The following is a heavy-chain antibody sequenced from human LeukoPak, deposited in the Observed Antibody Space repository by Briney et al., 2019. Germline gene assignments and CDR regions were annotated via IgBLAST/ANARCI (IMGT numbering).Heavy chain of an antibody. CDR2: IKEDGSEK. D-gene: IGHD3-3*02. CDR1: GFTFTNHW. Sequence: GGSLRLSCAASGFTFTNHWMSWVRQAPGKGLEWVANIKEDGSEKYYVGSVKGRFTVSRDNVKNSLFLQMNSLRVDDTAVYYCAKSGSSVFWSWGQGTLVTVSS. CDR3: AKSGSSVFWS. J-gene: IGHJ5*02. V-gene: IGHV3-7*03.